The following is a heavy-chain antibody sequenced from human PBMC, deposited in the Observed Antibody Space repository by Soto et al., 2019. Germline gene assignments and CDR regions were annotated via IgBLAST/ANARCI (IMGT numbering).Heavy chain of an antibody. Sequence: SQTHPHPNSVSGGNIGDGGYRCSWIQKHPGKGLEWIGYIYYSGSTNYNPSLKSRVTISVDTSKNQFSLKLSSVTAADTAVYYCARGFEKIGCLEWVTEWFDPWGQGTLVTVSS. CDR1: GGNIGDGGYR. CDR2: IYYSGST. CDR3: ARGFEKIGCLEWVTEWFDP. J-gene: IGHJ5*02. V-gene: IGHV4-31*03. D-gene: IGHD3-3*02.